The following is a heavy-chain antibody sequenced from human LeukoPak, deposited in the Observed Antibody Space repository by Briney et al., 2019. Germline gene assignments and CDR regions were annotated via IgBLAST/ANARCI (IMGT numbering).Heavy chain of an antibody. V-gene: IGHV3-48*03. D-gene: IGHD3-10*01. CDR1: GFTFSSYE. J-gene: IGHJ4*02. CDR3: ARGKVRGVISFDY. CDR2: ISSSGSTI. Sequence: GGSLRLSCAASGFTFSSYEMNWVRQAPGKGLEWVSYISSSGSTIYYADSVKGRFTISRDNAKNSLYLQMNSLRAEDTAVYYCARGKVRGVISFDYWGQGTLATVSS.